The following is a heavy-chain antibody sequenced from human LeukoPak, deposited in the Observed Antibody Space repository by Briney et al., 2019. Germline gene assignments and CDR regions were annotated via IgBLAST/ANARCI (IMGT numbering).Heavy chain of an antibody. J-gene: IGHJ3*02. Sequence: SETLSLTCSVSGVSISTGSYYWSWIRQPPGKGPEWIGYIFYSGSSYYNPSLKSRVSISVDTSQDQFSLKLTSVTAEDTAVYYCARTADVILHDAFDIWGRGTMVSVST. V-gene: IGHV4-30-4*01. CDR3: ARTADVILHDAFDI. CDR2: IFYSGSS. CDR1: GVSISTGSYY. D-gene: IGHD2-21*01.